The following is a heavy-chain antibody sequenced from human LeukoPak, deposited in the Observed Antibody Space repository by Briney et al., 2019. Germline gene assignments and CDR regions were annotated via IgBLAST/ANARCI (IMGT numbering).Heavy chain of an antibody. Sequence: GGSLRLSCATSGFTFSSYSVNWVRQAPGEGLEWVSSSSSMVYINYADSVRGGFTVSTHNANNSLYLQLSSLRVAATAVYYCARDNSPVWFVAAPPDYFDSWGQGTLVTVSS. CDR2: SSSMVYI. CDR1: GFTFSSYS. D-gene: IGHD6-6*01. V-gene: IGHV3-21*01. J-gene: IGHJ4*02. CDR3: ARDNSPVWFVAAPPDYFDS.